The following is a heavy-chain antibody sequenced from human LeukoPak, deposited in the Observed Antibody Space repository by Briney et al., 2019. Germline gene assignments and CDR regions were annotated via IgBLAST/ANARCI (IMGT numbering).Heavy chain of an antibody. V-gene: IGHV1-69*05. CDR1: GGTFSSYA. CDR2: IIPIFGTA. D-gene: IGHD3-3*01. Sequence: SVKVSCKASGGTFSSYAISWVRQAPGQGLEWMGGIIPIFGTANYAQKFQGRVTITTDESTSTAYMELSSLRSEDTAVYYCARNFITIFGVVGAFDIWGQGTMVTVSS. CDR3: ARNFITIFGVVGAFDI. J-gene: IGHJ3*02.